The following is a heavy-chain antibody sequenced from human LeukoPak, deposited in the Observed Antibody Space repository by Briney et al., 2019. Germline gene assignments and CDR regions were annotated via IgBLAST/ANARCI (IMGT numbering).Heavy chain of an antibody. CDR3: ASLNYYDSSGYFDY. Sequence: SVKVSCKASGGTFSSYAISWVRQAPGQGLEWMGGIIPIFGTANYAQKFQGRVTITADKSTSTAYMELSSLRSEDTAVYYCASLNYYDSSGYFDYWGQGTLVTVSS. V-gene: IGHV1-69*06. CDR2: IIPIFGTA. CDR1: GGTFSSYA. D-gene: IGHD3-22*01. J-gene: IGHJ4*02.